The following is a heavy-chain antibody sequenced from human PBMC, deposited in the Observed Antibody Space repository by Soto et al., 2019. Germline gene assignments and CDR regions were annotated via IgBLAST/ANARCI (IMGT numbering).Heavy chain of an antibody. CDR1: GGSISSSSYY. V-gene: IGHV4-39*01. D-gene: IGHD3-10*01. Sequence: QLQLQESGPGLVKPSETLSLTCTVSGGSISSSSYYWGWIRQPPGKGLEWIGSIYYSGSTYYNPSLKSRVTISVDTSKNQFSLKLSSVTAADTAVYYCAGPMVRGVTIDAFDIWGQGTMVTVSS. CDR3: AGPMVRGVTIDAFDI. CDR2: IYYSGST. J-gene: IGHJ3*02.